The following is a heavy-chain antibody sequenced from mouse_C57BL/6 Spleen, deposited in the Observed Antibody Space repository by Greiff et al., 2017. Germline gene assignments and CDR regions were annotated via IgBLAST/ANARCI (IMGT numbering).Heavy chain of an antibody. J-gene: IGHJ1*03. Sequence: VQLQQPGTELVKPGASVKLSCKASGYTFTSYWMHWVKQRPGQGLEWIGNINPSNGGTNYNEKFKSKATLTVDKSSRTAYMQISSLTAEDTAVYYCARRSTVVGYFDVWGTGTTVTVSS. CDR2: INPSNGGT. CDR1: GYTFTSYW. CDR3: ARRSTVVGYFDV. V-gene: IGHV1-53*01. D-gene: IGHD1-1*01.